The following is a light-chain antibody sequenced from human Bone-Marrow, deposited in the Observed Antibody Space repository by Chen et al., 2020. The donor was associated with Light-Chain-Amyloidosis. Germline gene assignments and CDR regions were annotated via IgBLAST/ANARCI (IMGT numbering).Light chain of an antibody. CDR1: QSVSSK. Sequence: EILMTQSPATLSASPGERATLSCRASQSVSSKLAWYQQKPGQAPRLLIYGASTRATGIPARFSGSGSGTAFTLTISSLPSESFAVYYGQQYNNWPPWTFGQGTKVEI. J-gene: IGKJ1*01. CDR3: QQYNNWPPWT. V-gene: IGKV3-15*01. CDR2: GAS.